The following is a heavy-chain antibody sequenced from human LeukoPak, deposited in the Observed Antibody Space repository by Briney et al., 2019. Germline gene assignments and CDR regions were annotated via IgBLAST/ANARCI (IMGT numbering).Heavy chain of an antibody. V-gene: IGHV4-59*01. CDR3: ARSDYYGSGSYSFDY. Sequence: TASETLSLTCTVSGGSISSYYWSWIRQPPGKGLEWIGYIYYSGSTNYNPSLKSRVTISVDTSKNQFSLKLSSVTAADTAVYYCARSDYYGSGSYSFDYWGQGTLVTVSS. CDR1: GGSISSYY. D-gene: IGHD3-10*01. CDR2: IYYSGST. J-gene: IGHJ4*02.